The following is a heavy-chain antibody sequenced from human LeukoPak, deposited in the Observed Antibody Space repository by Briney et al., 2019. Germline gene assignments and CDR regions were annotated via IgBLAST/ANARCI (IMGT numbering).Heavy chain of an antibody. Sequence: SETLSLTCTVSGGSISSSSYYWGWLRQPPGGGPERIGSIYYSGSTYYNPSLKSRVTISVDTSKNQFSLKQSSVTAADTAVYYCARGEQWLWGYFQHWGQGTLVTVCS. V-gene: IGHV4-39*07. D-gene: IGHD6-19*01. J-gene: IGHJ1*01. CDR3: ARGEQWLWGYFQH. CDR2: IYYSGST. CDR1: GGSISSSSYY.